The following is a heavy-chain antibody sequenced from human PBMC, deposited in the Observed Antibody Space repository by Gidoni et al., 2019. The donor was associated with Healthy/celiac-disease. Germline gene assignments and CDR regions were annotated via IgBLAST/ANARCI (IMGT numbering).Heavy chain of an antibody. Sequence: QVQLVESGGGVVQPGRSLRLSCAASGFTFRSYGMHWVRQAPGKGLEWVAVIWYDGSNKYYADSVKGRFTISRDNSKNTLYLQMNSLRAEDTAVYYCARDAYYYDSSGYRDYWGQGTLVTVSS. CDR3: ARDAYYYDSSGYRDY. CDR2: IWYDGSNK. D-gene: IGHD3-22*01. J-gene: IGHJ4*02. CDR1: GFTFRSYG. V-gene: IGHV3-33*01.